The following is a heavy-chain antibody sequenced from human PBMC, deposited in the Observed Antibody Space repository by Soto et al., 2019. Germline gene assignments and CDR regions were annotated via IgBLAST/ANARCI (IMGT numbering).Heavy chain of an antibody. J-gene: IGHJ6*02. V-gene: IGHV4-4*07. CDR3: AREIYYDFWSGYYPMDV. D-gene: IGHD3-3*01. CDR2: IYTSGST. Sequence: RSETLSLTCTVSGGSISSYYWSWIRQPAGKGLEWIGRIYTSGSTNYNPSLKSRVTMSVDTSKNQFSLKLSSVTAADTAVYYCAREIYYDFWSGYYPMDVWGQGTTVTVSS. CDR1: GGSISSYY.